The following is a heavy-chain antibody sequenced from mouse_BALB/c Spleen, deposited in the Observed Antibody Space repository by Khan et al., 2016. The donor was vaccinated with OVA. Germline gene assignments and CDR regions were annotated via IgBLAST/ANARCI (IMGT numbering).Heavy chain of an antibody. J-gene: IGHJ4*01. Sequence: QVQLKQSGPELKKPGETVKISCKASGYTFTNNGMNWVKQNPGKGLKWMGWINTYTGEPTYVDDFKGRFAFSLETSASTAYLQINNLKNEDTATYFCARPPYFSYVMVYWGQGTSVTVSS. D-gene: IGHD2-10*01. CDR3: ARPPYFSYVMVY. CDR2: INTYTGEP. CDR1: GYTFTNNG. V-gene: IGHV9-3-1*01.